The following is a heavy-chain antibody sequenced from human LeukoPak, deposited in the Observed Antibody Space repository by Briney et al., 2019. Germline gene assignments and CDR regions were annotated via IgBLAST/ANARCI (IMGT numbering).Heavy chain of an antibody. CDR3: ARAQYCSSTSCPNPGDY. D-gene: IGHD2-2*01. CDR2: IIPILGIA. J-gene: IGHJ4*02. V-gene: IGHV1-69*04. Sequence: SVKVSCKASGGTFSSYAISWVRQAPGQGLEWMGRIIPILGIANYAQKFQGRVTMTRDTSTSTVYMELSSLRSEDTAVYYCARAQYCSSTSCPNPGDYWGQGTLVTVSS. CDR1: GGTFSSYA.